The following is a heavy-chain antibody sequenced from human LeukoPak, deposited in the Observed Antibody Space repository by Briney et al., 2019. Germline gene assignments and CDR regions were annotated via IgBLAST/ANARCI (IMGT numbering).Heavy chain of an antibody. Sequence: PGGSLRLSCAASGFTFSCNAMTWVRQGPGKGLEWVSVITGDTGRTHYADSVKGRFTISRDNSKNTLSLQMNSLRAEDTAVYYCAKDAVAPGSGGDYFDYWGQGTLVTVSS. CDR1: GFTFSCNA. CDR2: ITGDTGRT. J-gene: IGHJ4*02. V-gene: IGHV3-23*01. CDR3: AKDAVAPGSGGDYFDY. D-gene: IGHD3-10*01.